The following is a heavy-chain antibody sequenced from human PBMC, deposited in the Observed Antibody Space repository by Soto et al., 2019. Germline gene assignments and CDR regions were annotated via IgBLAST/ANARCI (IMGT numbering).Heavy chain of an antibody. J-gene: IGHJ4*02. Sequence: QVQLVQSGAEVRKPGASVKVSCEASGYTFPSYDIYWVRQATGQGLEWMGWMNPNTGNSGYAQKFQGRVTMTSDTSISTAHRELSSLRSDDTAVYYCARRAETNGWNGFGADKYYFDFWGQGTLVTVSS. D-gene: IGHD1-1*01. CDR2: MNPNTGNS. V-gene: IGHV1-8*01. CDR1: GYTFPSYD. CDR3: ARRAETNGWNGFGADKYYFDF.